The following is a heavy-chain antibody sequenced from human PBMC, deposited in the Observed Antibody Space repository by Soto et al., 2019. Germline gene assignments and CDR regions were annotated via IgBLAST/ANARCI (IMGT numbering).Heavy chain of an antibody. CDR1: GFTVSSNY. J-gene: IGHJ3*02. V-gene: IGHV3-53*01. D-gene: IGHD6-13*01. CDR2: IYSGGST. CDR3: ARDRRAAAAPRAGAFDI. Sequence: PGGSLRLSCAASGFTVSSNYMSWFRQAPGKGLEWVSVIYSGGSTYYADSVKGRFTISRDNSKNTLYLQMNSLRAEDTAVYYCARDRRAAAAPRAGAFDIWGQGTMVTVSS.